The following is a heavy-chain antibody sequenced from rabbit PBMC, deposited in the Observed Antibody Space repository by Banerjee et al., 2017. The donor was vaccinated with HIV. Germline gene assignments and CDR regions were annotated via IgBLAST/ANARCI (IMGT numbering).Heavy chain of an antibody. CDR1: GFDFSSYG. V-gene: IGHV1S47*01. Sequence: QEQLVESGGGLVQPGGSLKLSCKASGFDFSSYGVSWVRQAPGKGLEWIGYIDPIFGSTYYASWVNGRFTISRHNAQNTLYLQLNSLTAADTATYFCVRDQAGDAGYGPWYFNLRGPGTLVTVS. D-gene: IGHD4-2*01. J-gene: IGHJ4*01. CDR2: IDPIFGST. CDR3: VRDQAGDAGYGPWYFNL.